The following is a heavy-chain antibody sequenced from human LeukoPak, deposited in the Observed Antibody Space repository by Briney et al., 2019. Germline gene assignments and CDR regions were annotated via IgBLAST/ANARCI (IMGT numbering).Heavy chain of an antibody. CDR3: ARDEQQLPQGFDI. J-gene: IGHJ3*02. CDR2: ISSSSSTI. D-gene: IGHD6-13*01. CDR1: GFTFSSYS. Sequence: GGSLRLSCAASGFTFSSYSMNWVRQAPGKGLEWVSYISSSSSTIYYADSVKGRFTISRDNAKNSLYLQMNSLRAEDTAVYYCARDEQQLPQGFDIWGQGTMVTVSS. V-gene: IGHV3-48*01.